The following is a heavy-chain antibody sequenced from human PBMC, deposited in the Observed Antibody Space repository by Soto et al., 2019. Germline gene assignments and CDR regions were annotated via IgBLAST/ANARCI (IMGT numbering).Heavy chain of an antibody. CDR3: ARVRDSSGLALDI. D-gene: IGHD3-22*01. V-gene: IGHV4-31*03. CDR2: VFYSGST. Sequence: TSETLSLTCTVSGGSISSGGYHCNWIRQRPGQGLEWIGYVFYSGSTYYNPSLKSRLSMSVDTSKNQFSLKLRSVTAADTAVYYCARVRDSSGLALDIWGQGTIVTVSS. J-gene: IGHJ3*02. CDR1: GGSISSGGYH.